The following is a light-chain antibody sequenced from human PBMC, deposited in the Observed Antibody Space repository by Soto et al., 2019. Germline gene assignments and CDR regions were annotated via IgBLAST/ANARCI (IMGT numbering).Light chain of an antibody. CDR3: RHRSNSIT. V-gene: IGKV3D-11*02. CDR1: QSVTTY. Sequence: EIVLTQSPATLALSPGERATLSCRASQSVTTYLAWYQQKPGQAPRLLIHDVSSRATGIPARYSGSGAVTDFTLTIRSLEREDCEVYYCRHRSNSITFGQGTRLEIK. CDR2: DVS. J-gene: IGKJ5*01.